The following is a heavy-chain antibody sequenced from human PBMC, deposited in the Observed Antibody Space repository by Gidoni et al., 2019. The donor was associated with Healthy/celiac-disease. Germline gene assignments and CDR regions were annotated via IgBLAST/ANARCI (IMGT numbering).Heavy chain of an antibody. CDR1: GGTFSSYA. CDR2: IMPIFGTA. V-gene: IGHV1-69*01. Sequence: QVQLVQSGAEVKKPGSSVKVSCKASGGTFSSYAISWVRQAPGQGLEWMGGIMPIFGTANYDQKFQGRVTITADESTSTAYMELSSLRSEDTAVYYCAREADYYDSSGYYRQHGYYGMDVWGQGTTVTVSS. D-gene: IGHD3-22*01. CDR3: AREADYYDSSGYYRQHGYYGMDV. J-gene: IGHJ6*02.